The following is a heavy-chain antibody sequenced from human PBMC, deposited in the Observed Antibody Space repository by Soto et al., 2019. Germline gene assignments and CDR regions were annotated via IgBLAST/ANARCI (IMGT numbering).Heavy chain of an antibody. CDR3: GRDLRDWDSGSYSYDY. CDR2: IKQDGDEQ. D-gene: IGHD1-26*01. J-gene: IGHJ4*02. V-gene: IGHV3-7*04. Sequence: GGSLRLSCAASGFTFSSYWMSWVRQAPGKGLEWVANIKQDGDEQYYVDSVKGRFTISRDNAKNSLYLQMNSLRAEDTAVYYCGRDLRDWDSGSYSYDYWGQGTLVTVSS. CDR1: GFTFSSYW.